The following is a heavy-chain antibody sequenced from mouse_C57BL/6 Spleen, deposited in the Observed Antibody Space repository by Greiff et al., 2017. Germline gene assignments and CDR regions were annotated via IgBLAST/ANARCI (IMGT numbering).Heavy chain of an antibody. D-gene: IGHD3-1*01. CDR2: IDPETGGT. CDR1: GYTFTDYE. J-gene: IGHJ4*01. V-gene: IGHV1-15*01. Sequence: QVQLQQSGAELVRPGASVTLSCKASGYTFTDYEMHWVKQTPVHGLEWIGAIDPETGGTAYNQKFKGKAILTADKSSSTAYMALRSLTSEDSAVYYCTRSGLGYYAMDYWGQGTSVTVSS. CDR3: TRSGLGYYAMDY.